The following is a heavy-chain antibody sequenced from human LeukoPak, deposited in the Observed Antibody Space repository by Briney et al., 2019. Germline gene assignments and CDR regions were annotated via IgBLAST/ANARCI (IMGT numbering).Heavy chain of an antibody. CDR2: INGDGSDK. V-gene: IGHV3-74*01. D-gene: IGHD5-18*01. CDR1: GLTFRRYW. Sequence: GRSLRLFCVASGLTFRRYWMHWVRDVSGKGLVCLSRINGDGSDKIYADSVKGRFTISRDNAKNTVDLQMNSLRVDDTAVYYCASNTAMLDWGQGILVTVSS. J-gene: IGHJ4*02. CDR3: ASNTAMLD.